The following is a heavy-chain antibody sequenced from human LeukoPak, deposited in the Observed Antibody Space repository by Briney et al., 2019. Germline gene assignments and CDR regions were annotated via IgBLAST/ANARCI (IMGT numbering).Heavy chain of an antibody. CDR1: GFTVSSNY. D-gene: IGHD6-13*01. V-gene: IGHV3-66*01. Sequence: GGSLRLSCAASGFTVSSNYMRWVRQAPGKGLEWVSVIYSGGSTYYADSVKGRFTISRDNSKNTLYLQMNSLRAEDTAVYYCARSEGGSSSWYHDYWGQGTLVTVSS. J-gene: IGHJ4*02. CDR3: ARSEGGSSSWYHDY. CDR2: IYSGGST.